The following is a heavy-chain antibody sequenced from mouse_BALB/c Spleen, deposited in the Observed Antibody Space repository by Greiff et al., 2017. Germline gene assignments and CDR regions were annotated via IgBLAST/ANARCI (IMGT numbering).Heavy chain of an antibody. CDR2: INPSSGYT. Sequence: QVQLQQSAAELARPGASVKMSCKASGYTFTSYTMHWVKQRPGQGLEWIGYINPSSGYTEYNQKFKDKTTLTADKSSSTAYMQLSSLTSEDSAVYYCARSGITTVVATDYYAMDYWGQGTSVTVSS. CDR1: GYTFTSYT. D-gene: IGHD1-1*01. V-gene: IGHV1-4*02. CDR3: ARSGITTVVATDYYAMDY. J-gene: IGHJ4*01.